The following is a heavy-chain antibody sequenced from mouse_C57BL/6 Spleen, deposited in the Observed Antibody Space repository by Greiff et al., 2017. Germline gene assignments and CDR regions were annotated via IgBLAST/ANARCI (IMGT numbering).Heavy chain of an antibody. J-gene: IGHJ1*03. Sequence: VQLQQPGAELVRPGSSVKLSCKASGYTFTSYWMHWVKQRPIQGLEWIGNIDPSDSETHYNQKFKDKATLTVDKSSSTAYMQLSSLTSEDSAVYYCARSVVATWYFDVWGTGTTVTVSS. CDR3: ARSVVATWYFDV. CDR1: GYTFTSYW. D-gene: IGHD1-1*01. V-gene: IGHV1-52*01. CDR2: IDPSDSET.